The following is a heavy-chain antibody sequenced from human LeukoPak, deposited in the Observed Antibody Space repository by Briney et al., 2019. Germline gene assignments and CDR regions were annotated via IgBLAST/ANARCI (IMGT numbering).Heavy chain of an antibody. CDR3: TRESADLIFFDF. D-gene: IGHD2-15*01. CDR1: GYTFSRHY. V-gene: IGHV1-46*01. J-gene: IGHJ4*02. Sequence: GASVEVSCKASGYTFSRHYMHWVRQAPGQGLEWLGQINPSGSSTGYAQKFQGRVTLTRDTSTSTLYLALSSLRSEDTAVYYCTRESADLIFFDFWGQGTLVTVSS. CDR2: INPSGSST.